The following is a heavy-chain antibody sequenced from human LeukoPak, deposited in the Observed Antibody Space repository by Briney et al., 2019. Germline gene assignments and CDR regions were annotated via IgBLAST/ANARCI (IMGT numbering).Heavy chain of an antibody. V-gene: IGHV1-2*02. J-gene: IGHJ4*02. CDR2: INPNSGGR. Sequence: ASVKLSCKASGYTFTGYYIHWVRHAQAPGLELEGLINPNSGGRNYAQRFQGRVTMARDTSISTAYMELSRLRSDDTAVYYCARADRAGRWGQGTLVTVSS. D-gene: IGHD6-19*01. CDR1: GYTFTGYY. CDR3: ARADRAGR.